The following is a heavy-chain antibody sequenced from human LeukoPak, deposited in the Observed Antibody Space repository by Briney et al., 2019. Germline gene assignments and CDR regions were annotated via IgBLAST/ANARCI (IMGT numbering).Heavy chain of an antibody. Sequence: GGSLRLSCAVSGITLSNYGMSWVRQAPGKGLEWVAGISGSGGSTNYADSVKGRFTISRDNRKNTLYLQMYSLRAEDTAVYFCAERGVVIRVILVGFHKEAYYFDSWGQGALVTVSS. J-gene: IGHJ4*02. CDR3: AERGVVIRVILVGFHKEAYYFDS. V-gene: IGHV3-23*01. CDR1: GITLSNYG. D-gene: IGHD3-22*01. CDR2: ISGSGGST.